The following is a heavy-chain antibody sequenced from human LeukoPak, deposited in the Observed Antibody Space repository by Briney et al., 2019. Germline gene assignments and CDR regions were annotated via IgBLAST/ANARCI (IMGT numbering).Heavy chain of an antibody. V-gene: IGHV3-23*01. CDR3: AKGESGWYAYYYYYMDV. Sequence: GGSPRLSCAVSGLTFNNYAMSWVRQAPGKGLEWVSGISGRGASKYYADSVKGRFTISRDNSKNTLYLQMNSLRAEDTAVYYCAKGESGWYAYYYYYMDVWGKGTTVTISS. CDR1: GLTFNNYA. D-gene: IGHD6-19*01. CDR2: ISGRGASK. J-gene: IGHJ6*03.